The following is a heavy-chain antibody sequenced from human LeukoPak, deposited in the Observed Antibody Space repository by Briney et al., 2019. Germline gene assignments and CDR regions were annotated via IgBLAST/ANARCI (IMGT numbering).Heavy chain of an antibody. CDR2: ISWNSGSI. J-gene: IGHJ4*02. D-gene: IGHD3-10*01. Sequence: GGSLRLSCAASGFTFDDYAMHWVRQAPGKGLEWVSGISWNSGSIGYADSVKGRFTTSRDNAKNSLYLQMNSLRAEDTALYYCAKDINRFGELLSIDYWGQGTLVTVSS. V-gene: IGHV3-9*01. CDR3: AKDINRFGELLSIDY. CDR1: GFTFDDYA.